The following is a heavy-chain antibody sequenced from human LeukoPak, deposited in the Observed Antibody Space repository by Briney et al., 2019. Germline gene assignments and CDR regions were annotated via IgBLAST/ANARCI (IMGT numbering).Heavy chain of an antibody. CDR2: INHSGST. CDR3: ARGLYCSSTSCYEDY. J-gene: IGHJ4*02. V-gene: IGHV4-34*01. D-gene: IGHD2-2*01. CDR1: GGTFSGYY. Sequence: SETLSLTCAVYGGTFSGYYWSWIRQPPGKGLEWIGEINHSGSTNYNPSLMSRVNISVDTSKNQFSLKLSSVTAADTAVYYCARGLYCSSTSCYEDYWGQGTLVTVSS.